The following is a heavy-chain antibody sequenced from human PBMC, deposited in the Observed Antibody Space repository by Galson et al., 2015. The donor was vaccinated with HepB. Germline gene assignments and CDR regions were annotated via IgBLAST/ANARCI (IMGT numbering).Heavy chain of an antibody. CDR1: GFTFSSYW. CDR2: IKQDGSEK. V-gene: IGHV3-7*03. J-gene: IGHJ4*02. D-gene: IGHD3-22*01. Sequence: SLRLSCAASGFTFSSYWMSWVRQAPGKGLEWVANIKQDGSEKYYVDSVKGRFTISRDNAKNSLYLQMNSLRAEDTAVYYCARRTNYYDSSGSEYYFDYWGQGTLVTVSS. CDR3: ARRTNYYDSSGSEYYFDY.